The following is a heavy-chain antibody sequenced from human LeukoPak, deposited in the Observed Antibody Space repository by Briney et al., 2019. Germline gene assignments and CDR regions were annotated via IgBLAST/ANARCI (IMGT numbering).Heavy chain of an antibody. CDR3: VKDHHGGDSSRSPRSGV. Sequence: GGSLRLPCAASGFTLSSYAFSWVRQAPGKGLEWVSSIRGSGGGTYYADSVRGRFSISRDNSKDTLYLQMHSLRAEDTAVYYCVKDHHGGDSSRSPRSGVWGQGTLVTVSS. J-gene: IGHJ4*02. D-gene: IGHD3-10*01. CDR2: IRGSGGGT. V-gene: IGHV3-23*01. CDR1: GFTLSSYA.